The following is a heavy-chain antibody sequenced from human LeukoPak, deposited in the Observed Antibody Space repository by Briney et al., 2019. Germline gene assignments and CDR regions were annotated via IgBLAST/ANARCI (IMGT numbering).Heavy chain of an antibody. CDR1: GFTFSSYG. J-gene: IGHJ4*02. CDR3: ARPSTIFGVAPDY. V-gene: IGHV3-33*01. CDR2: IWYDGSNK. Sequence: PGGSLRLSCAASGFTFSSYGMHWVRQAPGKGLEWVAVIWYDGSNKYYADSVKGRFTISRDNSKNTLYLQMNSLRAEDTAVYYCARPSTIFGVAPDYWGREPWSPSPQ. D-gene: IGHD3-3*01.